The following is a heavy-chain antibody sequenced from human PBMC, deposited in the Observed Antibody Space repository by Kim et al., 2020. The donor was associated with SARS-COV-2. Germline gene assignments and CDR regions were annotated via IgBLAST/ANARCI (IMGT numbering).Heavy chain of an antibody. CDR1: GYTFTSYA. CDR3: ARDVVLWFGELTGAFDI. J-gene: IGHJ3*02. D-gene: IGHD3-10*01. CDR2: INAGNGNT. Sequence: ASVKVSCKASGYTFTSYAMHWVRQAPGQRLEWMGWINAGNGNTKYSQKFQGRVTITRDTSASTAYMELSSLRSEDTAVYYCARDVVLWFGELTGAFDIWGQGTMVTVSS. V-gene: IGHV1-3*01.